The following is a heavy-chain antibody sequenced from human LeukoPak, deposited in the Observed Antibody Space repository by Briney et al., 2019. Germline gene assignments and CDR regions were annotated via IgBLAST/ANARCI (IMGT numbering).Heavy chain of an antibody. D-gene: IGHD5-24*01. CDR2: IYHSGST. V-gene: IGHV4-38-2*02. Sequence: PSETLSLTCTVSGYSISSGYYWGWIRQPPGKGLEWIGSIYHSGSTYYNPSLKSRVTISVDTSKNQFSLKLSSVTAADTAVYYCARDLEMATSGAFDIWGQGTMVTVSS. CDR1: GYSISSGYY. J-gene: IGHJ3*02. CDR3: ARDLEMATSGAFDI.